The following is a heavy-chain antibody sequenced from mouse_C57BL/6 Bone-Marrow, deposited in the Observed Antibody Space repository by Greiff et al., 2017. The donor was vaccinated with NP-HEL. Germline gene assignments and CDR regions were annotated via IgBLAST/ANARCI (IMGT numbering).Heavy chain of an antibody. J-gene: IGHJ3*01. CDR1: GYSITSGYY. Sequence: VQLKESGPGLVKPSQSLSLTCSVTGYSITSGYYWNWIRQFPGNKLEWMGYISYDGSNNYNPSLKNRISITRDTSKNQFFLKLNSVTTEDTATYYCARDRHFAYWGQGTLVTVSA. CDR2: ISYDGSN. CDR3: ARDRHFAY. V-gene: IGHV3-6*01.